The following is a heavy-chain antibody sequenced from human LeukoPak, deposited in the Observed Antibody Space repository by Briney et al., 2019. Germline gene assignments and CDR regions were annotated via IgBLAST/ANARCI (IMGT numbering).Heavy chain of an antibody. CDR3: SRIEVVTIDAFDL. D-gene: IGHD3-22*01. CDR2: INYSGST. V-gene: IGHV4-39*01. CDR1: GGSVSSGSYY. J-gene: IGHJ3*01. Sequence: PSETLSLTCTVSGGSVSSGSYYWGWIRQPPGKGLEWIGSINYSGSTYYNPTLNSRATISVDTSKNQFSLKLSSVNAADTAVYYWSRIEVVTIDAFDLWGQGTMVTVSS.